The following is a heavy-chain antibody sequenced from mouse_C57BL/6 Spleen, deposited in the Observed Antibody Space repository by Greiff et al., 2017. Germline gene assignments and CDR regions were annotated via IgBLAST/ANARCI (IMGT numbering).Heavy chain of an antibody. J-gene: IGHJ1*03. CDR3: ARGKYYGSSYWYFDV. V-gene: IGHV3-6*01. CDR1: GYSITSGYY. CDR2: ISYDGSN. D-gene: IGHD1-1*01. Sequence: EVQLQQSGPGLVKPSQSLSLTCSVTGYSITSGYYWNWIRQFPGNKLEWMGYISYDGSNNYNPSLKNRISITRDTSKNQFFLKLNSVTTEDTATYYCARGKYYGSSYWYFDVWGTGTTVTVSS.